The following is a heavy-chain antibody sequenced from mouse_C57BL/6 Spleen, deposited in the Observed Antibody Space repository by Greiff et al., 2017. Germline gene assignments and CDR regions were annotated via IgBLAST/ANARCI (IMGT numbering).Heavy chain of an antibody. CDR3: AIGIYDGYPFAY. CDR1: GYTFTSYW. CDR2: IHPSDSDT. J-gene: IGHJ3*01. D-gene: IGHD2-3*01. V-gene: IGHV1-74*01. Sequence: QVQLQQPGAELVKPGASVKVSCKASGYTFTSYWMHWVKQRPGQGLEWIGRIHPSDSDTNYNQKFKGKATLTVDKSSSTAYMQLSSLTSEDSAVYYCAIGIYDGYPFAYWGQGTLVTVSA.